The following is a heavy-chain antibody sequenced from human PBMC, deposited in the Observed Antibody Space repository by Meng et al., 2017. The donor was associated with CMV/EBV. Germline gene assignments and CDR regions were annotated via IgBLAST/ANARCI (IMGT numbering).Heavy chain of an antibody. CDR2: ISSSSSYI. CDR1: GFTFSSYS. CDR3: ASFGYLVGGYGMDV. V-gene: IGHV3-21*01. J-gene: IGHJ6*02. D-gene: IGHD3-16*01. Sequence: GGSLRLSCAASGFTFSSYSMNWVRQAPGKGLEWVSSISSSSSYIYYADSAKGRFTISRDNAKNSLYLQMNSLRAEDTAVYYCASFGYLVGGYGMDVWGQGTTVTVSS.